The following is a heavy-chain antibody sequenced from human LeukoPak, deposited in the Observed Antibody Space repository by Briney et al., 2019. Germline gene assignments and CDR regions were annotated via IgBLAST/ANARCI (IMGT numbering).Heavy chain of an antibody. V-gene: IGHV4-61*02. D-gene: IGHD3-22*01. J-gene: IGHJ4*02. CDR1: GGSISSGRYY. Sequence: SQTLSLTCSVSGGSISSGRYYWSWIRQPAGKGLEWIGRIYTSGSTNYNPSLKSRVTMSFDASNNQFSLRLSSVTAADTAVYYCARVTTGGYYNYWGQGTLVTVSS. CDR2: IYTSGST. CDR3: ARVTTGGYYNY.